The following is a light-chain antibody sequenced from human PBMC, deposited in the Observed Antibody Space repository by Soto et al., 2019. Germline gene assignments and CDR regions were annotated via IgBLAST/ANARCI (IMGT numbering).Light chain of an antibody. J-gene: IGLJ1*01. Sequence: QSVLTQPPSVSAAPRQRVTISCSGRTSNIGTNAVNWYQQLPGTAPKLLIYSNNQRPSGVPDRFSGSKSGTSASLAISGLQSEDEADYYCAAWDDSLNGLYVFGTGTKLTVL. V-gene: IGLV1-44*01. CDR2: SNN. CDR3: AAWDDSLNGLYV. CDR1: TSNIGTNA.